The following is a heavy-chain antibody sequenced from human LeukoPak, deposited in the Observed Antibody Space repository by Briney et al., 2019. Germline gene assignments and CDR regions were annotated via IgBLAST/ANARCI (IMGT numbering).Heavy chain of an antibody. CDR2: IIPIFGTA. CDR3: ARETRSSGWSDY. CDR1: GGTFSSYA. J-gene: IGHJ4*02. D-gene: IGHD6-19*01. V-gene: IGHV1-69*05. Sequence: GASVKVSCKASGGTFSSYAISWVRQAPGQGLEWMGGIIPIFGTANYAQKFQGRVTITTDESTSTAYMELSSLRSEDTAVYYCARETRSSGWSDYWGQGTLVTVSS.